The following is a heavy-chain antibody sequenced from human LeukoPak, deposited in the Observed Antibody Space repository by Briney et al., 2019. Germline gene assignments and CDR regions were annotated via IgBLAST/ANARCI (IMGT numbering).Heavy chain of an antibody. CDR3: AKDRGDYYDTTGCDY. CDR1: GFTVSSNY. V-gene: IGHV3-23*01. CDR2: VSGSGGST. Sequence: GGSLRLSCAASGFTVSSNYMSWVRQAPGKGLEWVSAVSGSGGSTYYADSVKGRFTISRDNSKNTLYLQMNSLRAEDTAVYYCAKDRGDYYDTTGCDYWGQGTLVTVSS. D-gene: IGHD3-22*01. J-gene: IGHJ4*02.